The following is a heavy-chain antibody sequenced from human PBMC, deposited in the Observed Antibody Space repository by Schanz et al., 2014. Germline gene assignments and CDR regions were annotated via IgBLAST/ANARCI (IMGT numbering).Heavy chain of an antibody. V-gene: IGHV3-23*04. CDR2: IAGDGGGP. CDR1: GFTFSGYT. J-gene: IGHJ3*02. Sequence: EVQLVESGGGLVKPGGSLRLSCAASGFTFSGYTMNWVRQAPGKGLEWVSVIAGDGGGPNYADSVKGRFTISRDNSDITMYLQMNNLRAEDTAVYYCATDYSGGGCHIWGQGTMVTVSS. CDR3: ATDYSGGGCHI. D-gene: IGHD6-19*01.